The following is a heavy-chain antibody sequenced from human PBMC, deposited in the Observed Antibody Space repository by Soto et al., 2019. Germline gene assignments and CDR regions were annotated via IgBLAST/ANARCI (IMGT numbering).Heavy chain of an antibody. CDR1: GASISTYY. Sequence: SETLSLTCTVSGASISTYYWSWIRQPPGKGLEWIGYIYYSGSTNYNPSLKSRVTVSVDTSKNQFSLKLSSVTAADTAVYYCARSPYSSGWYSGRGVWLDPWGQGTLVTVSS. CDR3: ARSPYSSGWYSGRGVWLDP. D-gene: IGHD6-19*01. V-gene: IGHV4-59*08. CDR2: IYYSGST. J-gene: IGHJ5*02.